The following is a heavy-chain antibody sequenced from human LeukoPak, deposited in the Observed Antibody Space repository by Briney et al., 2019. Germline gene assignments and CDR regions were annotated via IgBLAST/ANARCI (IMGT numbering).Heavy chain of an antibody. J-gene: IGHJ4*02. CDR3: ARRYCSDGSCYSSLDF. V-gene: IGHV4-4*07. CDR2: IYSSGST. D-gene: IGHD2-15*01. Sequence: SETLSLTCTVSGGSISSYYWSWIRQPAGKGLEWIGRIYSSGSTTYNPSLKSRVTISVDTSKNQFSLKLSSVTAADTAVYYCARRYCSDGSCYSSLDFWGQGTLVTVSS. CDR1: GGSISSYY.